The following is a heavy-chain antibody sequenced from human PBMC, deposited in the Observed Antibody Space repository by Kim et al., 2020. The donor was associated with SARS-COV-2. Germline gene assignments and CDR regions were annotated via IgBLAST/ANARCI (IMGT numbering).Heavy chain of an antibody. CDR3: ARGAATISDYYYYGMDV. CDR2: IWYDGSNK. V-gene: IGHV3-33*01. D-gene: IGHD5-12*01. CDR1: GFIFSSYG. Sequence: GGSLRLSCAASGFIFSSYGMHWVRQAPGKGLEWVAVIWYDGSNKYYADSVKGRFTISRDKSKNTLYLQMNSLRAEDTAVYYCARGAATISDYYYYGMDVWGQGTTVTVSS. J-gene: IGHJ6*02.